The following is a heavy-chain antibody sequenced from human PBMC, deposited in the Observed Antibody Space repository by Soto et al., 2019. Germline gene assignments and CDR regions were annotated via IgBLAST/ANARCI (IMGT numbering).Heavy chain of an antibody. V-gene: IGHV1-24*01. J-gene: IGHJ4*02. CDR3: ASYAGYPHW. D-gene: IGHD3-16*01. CDR1: GDTLAKLS. CDR2: FDPENGET. Sequence: ASVKVSCKVSGDTLAKLSIHWVRQAPGKGLEWMGGFDPENGETFYTQKFQGRVTMTEDTSTDTAYTALSSLRSEDTAVYYCASYAGYPHWWGQGTLVTVSS.